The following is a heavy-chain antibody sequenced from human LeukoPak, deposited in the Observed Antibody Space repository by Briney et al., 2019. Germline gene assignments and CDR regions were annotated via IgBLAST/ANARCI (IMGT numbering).Heavy chain of an antibody. V-gene: IGHV3-66*01. J-gene: IGHJ3*02. Sequence: GGSLRLSCAASGFIVRSNYMSWVRQTPGKGLEWVSVIYSGGSTYYADSVRGRFTISRDNSKNTLYLQMNSLRVEDTAVYYCARGNGYSSGWYAFDIWGQGTMVTVSS. CDR2: IYSGGST. D-gene: IGHD6-19*01. CDR1: GFIVRSNY. CDR3: ARGNGYSSGWYAFDI.